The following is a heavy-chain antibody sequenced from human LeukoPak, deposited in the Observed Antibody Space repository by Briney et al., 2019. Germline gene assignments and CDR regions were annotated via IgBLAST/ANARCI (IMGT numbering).Heavy chain of an antibody. Sequence: GGSLRLSCAASGFTFSSYGMHWVRQAPGKGLEWVAVISYDGSNKYYADSVKGRFTISRDNSKNTLYLQMNSLRAEDTAVYYCAKDPGSSSVGAFDIWGQGTMVTVSS. D-gene: IGHD6-13*01. CDR1: GFTFSSYG. CDR2: ISYDGSNK. V-gene: IGHV3-30*18. CDR3: AKDPGSSSVGAFDI. J-gene: IGHJ3*02.